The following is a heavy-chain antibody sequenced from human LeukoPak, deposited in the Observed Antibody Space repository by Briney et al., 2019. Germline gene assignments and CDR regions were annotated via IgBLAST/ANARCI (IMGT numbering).Heavy chain of an antibody. D-gene: IGHD3-3*01. V-gene: IGHV4-59*01. CDR2: IYYSGST. CDR3: ARAERRTIFGVVIAPYFDY. J-gene: IGHJ4*02. CDR1: GGSISSYY. Sequence: RPSETLSLTFTVSGGSISSYYWSWIRQPPGKGLEWIGYIYYSGSTNYNPSLKSRVTISVDTSKNQFSLKLSSVTAADTAVYYCARAERRTIFGVVIAPYFDYWGQGTLVTVSS.